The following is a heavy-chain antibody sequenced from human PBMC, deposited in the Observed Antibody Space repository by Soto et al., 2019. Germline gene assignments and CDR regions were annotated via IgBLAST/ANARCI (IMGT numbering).Heavy chain of an antibody. CDR2: ISAHTGSS. Sequence: QVQLVQSGAEVKKPGASVKVSCKASGYTFTSSGMSWVRQAPGQGLEWMGWISAHTGSSEYAQRFQGRVNTTTDRSTTSAYMELTRLRCDDTAVYYCARAFIYQGSASPGYSFDAFEFWGTGTQVTVSS. V-gene: IGHV1-18*01. CDR3: ARAFIYQGSASPGYSFDAFEF. J-gene: IGHJ3*01. D-gene: IGHD3-9*01. CDR1: GYTFTSSG.